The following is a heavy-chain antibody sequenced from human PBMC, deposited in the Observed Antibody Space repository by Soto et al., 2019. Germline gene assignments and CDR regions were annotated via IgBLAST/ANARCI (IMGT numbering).Heavy chain of an antibody. J-gene: IGHJ3*02. V-gene: IGHV3-30-3*01. CDR3: AKVRAVAGVSGAFDI. CDR1: GFTFSSYA. Sequence: PGGSLRLSCAASGFTFSSYAMHWVRQAPGKGLERVAVISYNGSNKYYADSVKGRFTISRDNSKNKLYLQMNSLRAEDTAVYYCAKVRAVAGVSGAFDIWGQGTMVTVSS. CDR2: ISYNGSNK. D-gene: IGHD6-19*01.